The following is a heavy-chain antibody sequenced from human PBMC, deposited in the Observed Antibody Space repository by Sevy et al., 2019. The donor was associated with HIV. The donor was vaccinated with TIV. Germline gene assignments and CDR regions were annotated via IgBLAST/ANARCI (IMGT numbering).Heavy chain of an antibody. CDR2: FDPEDDEK. CDR3: ATTKDYYESSGYPFDY. Sequence: ASVKVSCKVSGRTLTQLSIHWVRQAPGKGLEWMGTFDPEDDEKIYAQKFQGRVTMTEYTSTDTAYMELSRLRSEDTAVYYCATTKDYYESSGYPFDYWGQGTLVTVSS. J-gene: IGHJ4*02. V-gene: IGHV1-24*01. D-gene: IGHD5-12*01. CDR1: GRTLTQLS.